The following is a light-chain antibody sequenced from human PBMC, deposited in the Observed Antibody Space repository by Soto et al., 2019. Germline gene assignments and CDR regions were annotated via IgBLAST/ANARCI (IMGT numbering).Light chain of an antibody. CDR1: QSVSSSY. CDR2: GAS. J-gene: IGKJ1*01. Sequence: EIVLTHSPGTLALSPGQRATLSCRASQSVSSSYLAWYQQKPGQSPRLLIYGASSRATGIPDRFSGSGSGTDFTLTISRLEPEDFAVYYCQQYGSSPPTFGQGPKVEIK. V-gene: IGKV3-20*01. CDR3: QQYGSSPPT.